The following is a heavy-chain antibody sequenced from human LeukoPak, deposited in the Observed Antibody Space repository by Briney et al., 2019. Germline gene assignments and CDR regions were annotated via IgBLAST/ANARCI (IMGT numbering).Heavy chain of an antibody. J-gene: IGHJ6*02. CDR1: GFTFSSSYS. CDR3: ARDQGESFYYYGMDV. V-gene: IGHV3-48*04. CDR2: ISTSSSSI. Sequence: GGSLRLSCAASGFTFSSSYSMNWVRQTPGKGLEWISYISTSSSSIYYADSVKGRFTISRDNAKNSLYLQMNSLRAEDTAVYYCARDQGESFYYYGMDVWGQGTTVTVSS. D-gene: IGHD3-10*01.